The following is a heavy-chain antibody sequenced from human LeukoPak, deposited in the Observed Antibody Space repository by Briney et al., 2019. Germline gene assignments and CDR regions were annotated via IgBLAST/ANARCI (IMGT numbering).Heavy chain of an antibody. V-gene: IGHV4-59*01. CDR1: GGSMSTYY. J-gene: IGHJ4*02. D-gene: IGHD1-26*01. Sequence: SETLSLTCTVSGGSMSTYYWSWIRQPPGKGLEWIGYVYYSGSTKYNPSLKTRVTMSVDTSKNQFSLKLSSVTAAGTAVYYCAREGAYSDRGAEYWGQGTLVTVSS. CDR2: VYYSGST. CDR3: AREGAYSDRGAEY.